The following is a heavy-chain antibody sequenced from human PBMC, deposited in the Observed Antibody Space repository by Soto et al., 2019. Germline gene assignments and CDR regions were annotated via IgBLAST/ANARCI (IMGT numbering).Heavy chain of an antibody. J-gene: IGHJ4*02. CDR1: GFTFNSYA. CDR2: ISGSGGST. V-gene: IGHV3-23*01. Sequence: GSLRLPCAASGFTFNSYAMSWVRQAPGKGLELVFTISGSGGSTYYADSVKGRLTISRDNSKNTLYLQMNSLRAEDTAVYYCAKSELPRSGPDYWGQGTLVTVSS. D-gene: IGHD6-19*01. CDR3: AKSELPRSGPDY.